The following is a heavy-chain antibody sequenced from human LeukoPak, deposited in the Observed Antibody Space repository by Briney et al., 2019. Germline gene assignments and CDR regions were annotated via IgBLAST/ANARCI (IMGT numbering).Heavy chain of an antibody. CDR3: ARIVPNRPYCSSISCYRIFDY. CDR2: IYYSGST. CDR1: GGSISSSSYY. D-gene: IGHD2-2*01. V-gene: IGHV4-39*01. Sequence: SETLSLTCTVSGGSISSSSYYWGWIRQPPGKGLEWIGSIYYSGSTYYNPSLKSRVTMSVDTSKNQFSLKLSSVTAADTAVYYCARIVPNRPYCSSISCYRIFDYWGQGTLVTVSS. J-gene: IGHJ4*02.